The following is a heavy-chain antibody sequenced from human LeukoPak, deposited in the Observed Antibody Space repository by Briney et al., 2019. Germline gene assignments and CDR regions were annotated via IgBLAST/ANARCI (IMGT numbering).Heavy chain of an antibody. Sequence: SETLSLTCAVSGSSISSDNWWSWVRQPPGKGLEWIGESYQSGSPNYNSSLKSRVTISVDKSKNQFSLKLSSVTAADTAVYYCARARGYDKGPFDYWGQGTLVTVSS. J-gene: IGHJ4*02. V-gene: IGHV4-4*02. CDR2: SYQSGSP. CDR3: ARARGYDKGPFDY. CDR1: GSSISSDNW. D-gene: IGHD5-12*01.